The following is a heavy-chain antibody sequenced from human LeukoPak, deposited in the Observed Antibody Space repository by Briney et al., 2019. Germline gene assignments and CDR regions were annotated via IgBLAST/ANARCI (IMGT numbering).Heavy chain of an antibody. V-gene: IGHV4-59*12. CDR2: IYRSGST. CDR3: ARGNSRGDYYHLDV. CDR1: GGSISRYY. J-gene: IGHJ6*03. Sequence: SETLSLTCTLSGGSISRYYWSWIRQPPGKGLEWIGTIYRSGSTYYNPSLNSRVTISVDTSKNQFSLKLRSVAAADTAVYYCARGNSRGDYYHLDVWGKGTTVTVSS. D-gene: IGHD4-11*01.